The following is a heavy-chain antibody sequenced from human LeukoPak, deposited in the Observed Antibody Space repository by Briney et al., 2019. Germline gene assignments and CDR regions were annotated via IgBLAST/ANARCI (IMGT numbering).Heavy chain of an antibody. D-gene: IGHD3-10*01. CDR2: IYTSGST. CDR3: ARDLLWFGEPTNWFDP. J-gene: IGHJ5*02. CDR1: GGSLSDYY. Sequence: PSETLSLTCAVYGGSLSDYYWSWIRQSPGKGLEWIGRIYTSGSTNYNPSLKSRVTISVDTSKNQFSLKLSSVTAADTAVYYCARDLLWFGEPTNWFDPWGQGTLVTVSS. V-gene: IGHV4-4*08.